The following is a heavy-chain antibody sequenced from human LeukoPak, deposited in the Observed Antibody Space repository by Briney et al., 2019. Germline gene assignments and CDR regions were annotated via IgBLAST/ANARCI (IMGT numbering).Heavy chain of an antibody. CDR2: ISSGGSTI. J-gene: IGHJ4*02. CDR3: AKAKIAAAGLFDY. CDR1: GFTFSDYY. V-gene: IGHV3-11*01. Sequence: PGGSLRLSCAVSGFTFSDYYMSWIRQAPGKGLEWVSYISSGGSTISHADSVKGRFTISRDNAENSLYLQMNSLRAEDTAVYYCAKAKIAAAGLFDYWGQGTLVTVSS. D-gene: IGHD6-13*01.